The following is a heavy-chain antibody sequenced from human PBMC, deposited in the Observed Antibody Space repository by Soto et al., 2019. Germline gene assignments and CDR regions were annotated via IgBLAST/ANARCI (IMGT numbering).Heavy chain of an antibody. J-gene: IGHJ4*02. CDR2: IDYSGST. Sequence: QVQLQESGPGLVKPSQTLALTCTVSGGSISSGDYYWSWIRQPPGKGLEWIGYIDYSGSTYYNPSLKSRVTISVDTATNQFSLKLSSVTAADTAVYYCARVRGVTYFDYWGQGTLVTVSS. V-gene: IGHV4-30-4*01. D-gene: IGHD3-10*01. CDR3: ARVRGVTYFDY. CDR1: GGSISSGDYY.